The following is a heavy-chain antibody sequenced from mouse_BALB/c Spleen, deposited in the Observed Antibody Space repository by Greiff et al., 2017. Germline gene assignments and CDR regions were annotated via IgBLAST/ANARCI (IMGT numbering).Heavy chain of an antibody. D-gene: IGHD5-1*01. V-gene: IGHV2-2*02. Sequence: QVQLQQSGPGLVQPSQSLSITCTVSGFSLNSYGVHWVRQSPGKGLEWLGVIWSGGSTDSNAAFISRLSISKDNSKSQVFFKMNSLQANDTAIYCCARNGTYVDAMDYWGQGTSVTVAS. CDR3: ARNGTYVDAMDY. CDR1: GFSLNSYG. CDR2: IWSGGST. J-gene: IGHJ4*01.